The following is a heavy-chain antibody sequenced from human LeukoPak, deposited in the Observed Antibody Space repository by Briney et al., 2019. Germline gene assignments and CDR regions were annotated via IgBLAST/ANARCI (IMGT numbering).Heavy chain of an antibody. J-gene: IGHJ4*02. Sequence: GGSLRLSCAASGLTFSRFGMHWVRQAPGKGLEWVSGISVSGGSTYYADSVKGRFTISRDNSKNTLYLQMSSLRAEDTALYYCAKRGSGDYYFDYWGQGTLVTVSS. D-gene: IGHD3-16*01. CDR3: AKRGSGDYYFDY. CDR2: ISVSGGST. CDR1: GLTFSRFG. V-gene: IGHV3-23*01.